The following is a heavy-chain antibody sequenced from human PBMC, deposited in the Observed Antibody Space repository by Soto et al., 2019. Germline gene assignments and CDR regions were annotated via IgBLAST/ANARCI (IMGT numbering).Heavy chain of an antibody. CDR3: ARVRGYSYGLTKVYYYGMDV. J-gene: IGHJ6*02. D-gene: IGHD5-18*01. V-gene: IGHV1-2*02. CDR2: INPNSGGT. Sequence: VSCKASGYTFTGYYMHWVRQAPGQGLEWMGWINPNSGGTNYAQKFQGRVTMTRDTSISTAYMELSRLRSDDTAVYYCARVRGYSYGLTKVYYYGMDVWGQGTTVTVSS. CDR1: GYTFTGYY.